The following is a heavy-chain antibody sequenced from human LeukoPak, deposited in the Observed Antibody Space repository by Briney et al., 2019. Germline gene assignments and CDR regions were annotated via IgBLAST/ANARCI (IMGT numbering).Heavy chain of an antibody. CDR1: GGSISSSTYN. CDR3: ARGRAAAGQYYFAY. V-gene: IGHV4-39*01. Sequence: SETLSLTCTVSGGSISSSTYNWGWIRQPPGKGLEWIGSISYSGSTYYTPSLKGRVTISVDTSKNQFSLELRSVTAADTAVYYCARGRAAAGQYYFAYWGQGTLVTVSS. D-gene: IGHD6-13*01. J-gene: IGHJ4*02. CDR2: ISYSGST.